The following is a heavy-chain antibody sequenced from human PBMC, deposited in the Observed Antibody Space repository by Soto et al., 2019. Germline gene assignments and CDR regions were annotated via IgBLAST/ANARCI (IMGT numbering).Heavy chain of an antibody. V-gene: IGHV5-10-1*01. CDR3: ARRLICSSTICSTDYGMDV. Sequence: GGSLRLSCAASGFTFSDSGMHWVRQMPGKGLEWMGRIDPSDSYTNYSPSFQGHVTISADKSISTAYLQWSSLEASDTAMYYCARRLICSSTICSTDYGMDVWGQGTTVTVS. CDR1: GFTFSDSG. CDR2: IDPSDSYT. J-gene: IGHJ6*02. D-gene: IGHD2-2*01.